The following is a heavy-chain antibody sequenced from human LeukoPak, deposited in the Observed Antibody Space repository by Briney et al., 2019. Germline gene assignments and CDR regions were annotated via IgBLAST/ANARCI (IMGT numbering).Heavy chain of an antibody. Sequence: ASVTVSCKASGYTFTGYYMHWVRQSPGQGLEWMRWINPNSGGTNYAQKFQGRVTMTRDTSISTAYMELSRLRSDDTAVYYCARDIGYCSGGSCLPNKLYYYYGMDVLGQGATVTVSS. CDR3: ARDIGYCSGGSCLPNKLYYYYGMDV. D-gene: IGHD2-15*01. J-gene: IGHJ6*02. V-gene: IGHV1-2*02. CDR1: GYTFTGYY. CDR2: INPNSGGT.